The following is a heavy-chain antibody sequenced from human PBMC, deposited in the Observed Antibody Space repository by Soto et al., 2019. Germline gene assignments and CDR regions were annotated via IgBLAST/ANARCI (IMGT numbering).Heavy chain of an antibody. CDR1: GGSISSGDYY. D-gene: IGHD3-22*01. Sequence: QVQLQESGPGLVKPSQTLSLTCTVSGGSISSGDYYWSWIRQPPGKGLEWIGYIYYSGSTYYNPSLKSRFTISVDTSKNQFSLKLSSVTAADTAVYYCARDAYYYDSSGYYGYWGQGTLVTVSS. CDR2: IYYSGST. V-gene: IGHV4-30-4*01. CDR3: ARDAYYYDSSGYYGY. J-gene: IGHJ4*02.